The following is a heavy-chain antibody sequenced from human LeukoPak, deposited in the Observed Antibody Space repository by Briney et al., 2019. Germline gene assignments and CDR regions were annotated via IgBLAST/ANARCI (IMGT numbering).Heavy chain of an antibody. CDR2: IYYSGST. D-gene: IGHD2-2*01. CDR1: GGSISSSSYY. J-gene: IGHJ5*02. CDR3: ASNVVVPAVDIRDLYNWFDP. V-gene: IGHV4-39*01. Sequence: SETLSLTCTVSGGSISSSSYYWGWIRQPPGKGLEWIGSIYYSGSTYYNPSLKSRVTISVDTSKNQFSLKLSSVTAADTAVYYCASNVVVPAVDIRDLYNWFDPWGQGTLVTVSS.